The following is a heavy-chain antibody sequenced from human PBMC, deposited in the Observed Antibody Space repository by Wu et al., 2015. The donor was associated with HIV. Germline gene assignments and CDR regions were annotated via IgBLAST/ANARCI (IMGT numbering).Heavy chain of an antibody. CDR3: ARAVRGSRLGYYYYMDV. J-gene: IGHJ6*03. D-gene: IGHD3-16*01. CDR1: GYSFTGYY. Sequence: QVQLVQSGADMKKPGASVKVSCKASGYSFTGYYVHWVRQAPGQGLEWMGWFNPNSGGAHYGLDFQGRVTMTGDTSINTAYMELSSLRSEDTAVYYCARAVRGSRLGYYYYMDVWGKGTTGHRLL. CDR2: FNPNSGGA. V-gene: IGHV1-2*02.